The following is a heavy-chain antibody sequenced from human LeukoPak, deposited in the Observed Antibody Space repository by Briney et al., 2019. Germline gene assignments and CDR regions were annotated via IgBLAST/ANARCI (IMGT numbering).Heavy chain of an antibody. CDR1: GGTFSSYA. D-gene: IGHD2-21*02. J-gene: IGHJ3*02. CDR2: IIPIFGIA. V-gene: IGHV1-69*04. Sequence: AASVKVSCKASGGTFSSYAISWVRQAPGQGLEWMGRIIPIFGIANYAQKFQGRVTITADKSTSTAHMELSSLRSEDTAVYYCARAFCGGDCYGAFDIWGQGTMVTVSS. CDR3: ARAFCGGDCYGAFDI.